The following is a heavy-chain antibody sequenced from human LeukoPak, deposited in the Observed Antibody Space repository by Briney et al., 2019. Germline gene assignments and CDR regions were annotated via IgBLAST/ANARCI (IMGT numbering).Heavy chain of an antibody. CDR1: GFTFSSYW. J-gene: IGHJ6*03. CDR3: ARDRVRTPRPGTHYYYMDV. V-gene: IGHV3-7*01. D-gene: IGHD2-2*01. CDR2: IKQDGSEK. Sequence: GGSLRLSCAASGFTFSSYWMSWVRQAPGKGLEWVANIKQDGSEKYYVDSVKGRFTISRDNAKNSLYLQMNSLRAEDTAVYYCARDRVRTPRPGTHYYYMDVWGKGTTVTVSS.